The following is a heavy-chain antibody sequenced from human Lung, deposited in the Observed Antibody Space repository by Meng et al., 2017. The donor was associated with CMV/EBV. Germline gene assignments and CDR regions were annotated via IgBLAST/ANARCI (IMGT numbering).Heavy chain of an antibody. CDR3: ARTRYDSSGYDAYYYYAMDV. V-gene: IGHV1-69*05. Sequence: SXXVSXKASGGNXGTYAISWVRQAPGQGLEWMGGIIPIFGTASFAQKFQGRVTITTDESTAYLELSSLRSEDVAVYYCARTRYDSSGYDAYYYYAMDVWXQGTXVTVSS. CDR1: GGNXGTYA. CDR2: IIPIFGTA. J-gene: IGHJ6*02. D-gene: IGHD3-22*01.